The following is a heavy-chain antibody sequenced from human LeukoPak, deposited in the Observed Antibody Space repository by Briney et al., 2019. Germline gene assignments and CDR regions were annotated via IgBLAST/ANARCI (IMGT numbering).Heavy chain of an antibody. Sequence: ASVKVSCKASGYTFTSYGISWVRQAPGQGLEWMGWISAYNGNTNYAQKLQGRVTMTTDTSTSTAYMELRSLRSDDTAVYYCARDRGARIAAAGTFDYWGQGTLVTVSS. V-gene: IGHV1-18*01. CDR2: ISAYNGNT. CDR1: GYTFTSYG. J-gene: IGHJ4*02. D-gene: IGHD6-13*01. CDR3: ARDRGARIAAAGTFDY.